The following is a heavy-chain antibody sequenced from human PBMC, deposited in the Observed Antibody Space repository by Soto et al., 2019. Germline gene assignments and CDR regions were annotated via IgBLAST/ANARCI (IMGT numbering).Heavy chain of an antibody. CDR2: ISFEGNHI. CDR3: ARGVSWYANLPGSWFDP. Sequence: QVQLVESGGGVVQPGRSLRLSCAASGFSFRSYGMQWVRQAPGKGLEWVAVISFEGNHIKYGDSVKGRFTISRDNSRNTLYLQMSSLRLEDTAVYYCARGVSWYANLPGSWFDPWGQGTLVTVSS. D-gene: IGHD6-13*01. V-gene: IGHV3-30*03. J-gene: IGHJ5*02. CDR1: GFSFRSYG.